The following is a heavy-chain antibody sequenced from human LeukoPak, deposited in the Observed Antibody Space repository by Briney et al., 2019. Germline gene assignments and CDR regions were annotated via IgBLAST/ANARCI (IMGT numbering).Heavy chain of an antibody. CDR3: ARDDENILATIS. V-gene: IGHV3-66*01. CDR1: GFTVSSNY. CDR2: IYSGGST. Sequence: HPGGSLRLSCAASGFTVSSNYMSWVRQAPGKGLEWVSVIYSGGSTYYADSVKGRFTISRDNSKNTLYLQMNSLRAEDTAVYYCARDDENILATISWGQGTLVSVSS. D-gene: IGHD2/OR15-2a*01. J-gene: IGHJ5*02.